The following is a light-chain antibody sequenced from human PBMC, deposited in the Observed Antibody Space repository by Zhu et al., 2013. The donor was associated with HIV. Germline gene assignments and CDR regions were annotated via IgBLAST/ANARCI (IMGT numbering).Light chain of an antibody. J-gene: IGKJ2*01. V-gene: IGKV3D-20*02. Sequence: EIVMTQSPATLSVSPGERATLSCRARQSVSSGYLAWYQQKPGQAPRLLIYGASSRATGIPARFSGAGSGTDFTLTISSLEPEDVAVYFCQHRSEGPPYTFGPGTKLEIK. CDR2: GAS. CDR1: QSVSSGY. CDR3: QHRSEGPPYT.